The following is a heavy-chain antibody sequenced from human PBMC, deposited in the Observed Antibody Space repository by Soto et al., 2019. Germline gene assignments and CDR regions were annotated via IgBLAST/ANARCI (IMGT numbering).Heavy chain of an antibody. Sequence: PSETLSLTFTVSGDSISSGDHSWSWIRQSPEKGLESIGYVYQSGGTFFNPSLKSRVITSLDTSKNQFSLQLSSVTGADTAVYFCARVRYFDKTVPWYLDLRGRGTLVTVSS. CDR3: ARVRYFDKTVPWYLDL. CDR2: VYQSGGT. V-gene: IGHV4-30-4*01. J-gene: IGHJ2*01. D-gene: IGHD3-9*01. CDR1: GDSISSGDHS.